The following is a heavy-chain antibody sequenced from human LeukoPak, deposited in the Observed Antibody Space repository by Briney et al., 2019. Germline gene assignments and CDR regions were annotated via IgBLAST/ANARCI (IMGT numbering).Heavy chain of an antibody. V-gene: IGHV3-21*01. CDR2: ISSSSSYI. J-gene: IGHJ3*02. D-gene: IGHD3-10*01. Sequence: GGSLRLSCAASGFTFSSYSMNWVRQAPGKGLEWVSSISSSSSYIYYADSVKGRFTISRDNAKNSLYLQMNSLRAEDTAVYHCARRWIIIDAFDIWGQGTMVTVSS. CDR3: ARRWIIIDAFDI. CDR1: GFTFSSYS.